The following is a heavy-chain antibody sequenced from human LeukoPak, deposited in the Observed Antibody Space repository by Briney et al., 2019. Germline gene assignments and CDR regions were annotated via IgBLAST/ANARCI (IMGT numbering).Heavy chain of an antibody. CDR1: GGSFSGYY. D-gene: IGHD5-12*01. Sequence: SETLSLTCAVYGGSFSGYYWSWIRQPQGKGLEWIGEINHSGSTNYNPSLKSRVTISVDTSKNQFSLKLSSVTAADTAVYYCARGLERRGYSGYDRNFDYWGQGTLVTVSS. J-gene: IGHJ4*02. V-gene: IGHV4-34*01. CDR2: INHSGST. CDR3: ARGLERRGYSGYDRNFDY.